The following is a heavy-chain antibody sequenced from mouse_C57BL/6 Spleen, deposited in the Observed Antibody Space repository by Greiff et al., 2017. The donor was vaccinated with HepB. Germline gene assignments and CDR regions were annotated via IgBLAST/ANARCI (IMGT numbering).Heavy chain of an antibody. Sequence: VQLQESGAELARPGASVKLSCKASGYTFTSYGISWVKQRTGQGLEWIGEIYPRSGNTYYNEKFKGKATLTADKSSSTAYMELRSLTSEDSAVYFCARDDYYGPFDYWGQGTTLTVSS. CDR3: ARDDYYGPFDY. J-gene: IGHJ2*01. V-gene: IGHV1-81*01. CDR2: IYPRSGNT. CDR1: GYTFTSYG. D-gene: IGHD1-1*01.